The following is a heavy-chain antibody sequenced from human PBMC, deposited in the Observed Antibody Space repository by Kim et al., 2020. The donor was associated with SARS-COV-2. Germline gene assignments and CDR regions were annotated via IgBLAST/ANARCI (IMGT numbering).Heavy chain of an antibody. D-gene: IGHD3-22*01. Sequence: SVKVSCKASGGTFSSYAISWVRHAPGQGLEWMGGIIPIFGTANYAQKFQGRVTITADASTSTAYMELSSLRSEDTAVYYCAREELGYDSSGYYNTNYYGMDVWGQGTTVTVSS. V-gene: IGHV1-69*13. CDR2: IIPIFGTA. J-gene: IGHJ6*02. CDR1: GGTFSSYA. CDR3: AREELGYDSSGYYNTNYYGMDV.